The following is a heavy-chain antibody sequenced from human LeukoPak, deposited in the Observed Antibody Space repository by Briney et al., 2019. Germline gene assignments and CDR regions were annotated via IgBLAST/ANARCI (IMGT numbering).Heavy chain of an antibody. CDR1: GYTFTSYD. Sequence: ASVKVSCKASGYTFTSYDINWVRQATGQGLEWMGWMNPNSGNTGYAQKFQGRVIMTRNTSISTAYMELSSLRSEDTAVYYCARATTVVTPGAFDIWGQGTMVTVSS. CDR2: MNPNSGNT. J-gene: IGHJ3*02. CDR3: ARATTVVTPGAFDI. V-gene: IGHV1-8*01. D-gene: IGHD4-23*01.